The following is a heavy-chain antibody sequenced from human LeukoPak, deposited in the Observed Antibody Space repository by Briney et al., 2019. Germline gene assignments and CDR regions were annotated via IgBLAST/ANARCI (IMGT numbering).Heavy chain of an antibody. CDR1: GGSISSYY. D-gene: IGHD4-23*01. CDR3: ARADYGGNNYYYYYMDV. Sequence: KPSETLSLTCTVSGGSISSYYWSWIRQPPGKGLEWIGYIYYSGSTNYNPSLKSRVTISVDTSKNQFSLKLSSVTAADTAVYYCARADYGGNNYYYYYMDVWGKGTTVTVSS. CDR2: IYYSGST. J-gene: IGHJ6*03. V-gene: IGHV4-59*01.